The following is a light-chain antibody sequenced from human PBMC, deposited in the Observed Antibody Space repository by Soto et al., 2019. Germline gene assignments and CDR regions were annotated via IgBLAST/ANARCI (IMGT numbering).Light chain of an antibody. Sequence: QLVLTQSPSASASLGASVKLTCTLSSGHSTYAIAWHQQQPEKGPRYLMKLNSDGSHSKGDGIPDRFSGSSSGAERYLTISSLQSEDEADYYCQTWVTGIQSVVFGGGTKLTVL. CDR1: SGHSTYA. V-gene: IGLV4-69*01. CDR2: LNSDGSH. J-gene: IGLJ2*01. CDR3: QTWVTGIQSVV.